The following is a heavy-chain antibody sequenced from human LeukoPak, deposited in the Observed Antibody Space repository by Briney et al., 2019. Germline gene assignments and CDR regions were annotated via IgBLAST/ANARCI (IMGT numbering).Heavy chain of an antibody. D-gene: IGHD5-18*01. J-gene: IGHJ6*03. CDR1: GGSISSSSYY. CDR3: ARGHSYGPYYMDV. V-gene: IGHV4-39*07. CDR2: IYYSGST. Sequence: SETLSLTCTVSGGSISSSSYYWGWIRQPPGKGLEWIGSIYYSGSTYYNPSLKSRVTISVDTSKNQFSLKLSSVTAADTAVYYCARGHSYGPYYMDVWGKGTTVTVSS.